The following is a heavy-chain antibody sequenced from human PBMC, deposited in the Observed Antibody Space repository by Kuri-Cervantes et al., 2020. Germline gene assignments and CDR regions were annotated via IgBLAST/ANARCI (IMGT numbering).Heavy chain of an antibody. CDR1: GFTFSSYG. D-gene: IGHD3-22*01. CDR2: ISSSGSTI. Sequence: GESLKISCAASGFTFSSYGMHWVRQAPGKGLEWVSYISSSGSTIYYADSVKGRFTISRDNAKNSLYLQMNSLRAEDTAVYYCARVGSSYYYDSSGYYFWGQGTLVTVSS. J-gene: IGHJ4*02. CDR3: ARVGSSYYYDSSGYYF. V-gene: IGHV3-48*04.